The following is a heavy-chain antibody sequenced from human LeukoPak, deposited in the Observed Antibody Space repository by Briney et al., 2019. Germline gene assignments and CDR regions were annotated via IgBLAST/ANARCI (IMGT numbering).Heavy chain of an antibody. V-gene: IGHV1-18*01. D-gene: IGHD5-24*01. Sequence: WASVKVSCKASGYTFTNYGISWVRQAPGQGLEWMGWISAYNGNTNYAQKFQGRVTMTRDTSISTAYMELSRLRSDDTAVYYCAREGGDGYNLDYWGQGTLVTVSS. CDR1: GYTFTNYG. CDR2: ISAYNGNT. CDR3: AREGGDGYNLDY. J-gene: IGHJ4*02.